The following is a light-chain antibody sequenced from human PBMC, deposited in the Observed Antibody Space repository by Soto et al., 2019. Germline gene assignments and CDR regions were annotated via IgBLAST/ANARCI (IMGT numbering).Light chain of an antibody. CDR1: SSDVGGYNY. Sequence: QSVLTHLAALSVTPGQSITISCTGTSSDVGGYNYVSWYQQHPGKAPKLMIYEVSNRPSGVSNRFSGSKSGNTASLTISGLQAEDEADYYCSLYTSSSTLYVFGTGTKVTVL. J-gene: IGLJ1*01. V-gene: IGLV2-14*01. CDR3: SLYTSSSTLYV. CDR2: EVS.